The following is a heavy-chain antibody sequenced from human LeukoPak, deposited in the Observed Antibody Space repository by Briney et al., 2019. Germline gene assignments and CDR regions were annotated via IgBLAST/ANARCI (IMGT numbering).Heavy chain of an antibody. Sequence: PGGSLRLSCAASGFTVSSNYMSWVRQAPGKGLEWMGEINHSGSTNYNPSLKSRVTISVDTSKNQFSLKLSSVTAADTAVYYCARTPRYCSGGSCYSYDYWGQGTLVTVSS. CDR2: INHSGST. CDR3: ARTPRYCSGGSCYSYDY. CDR1: GFTVSSNY. D-gene: IGHD2-15*01. J-gene: IGHJ4*02. V-gene: IGHV4-34*01.